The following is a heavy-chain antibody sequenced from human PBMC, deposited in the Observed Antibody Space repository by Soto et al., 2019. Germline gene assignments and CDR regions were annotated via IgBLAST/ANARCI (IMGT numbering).Heavy chain of an antibody. D-gene: IGHD2-2*01. V-gene: IGHV1-18*01. CDR3: GGGGGLPRYY. Sequence: ASVKDSCKASGYTFTNFGISWVRQAPGQGLEWMGWISAYNGNTNYAQNFQGRVTMTTDTSTSTAYMELRSLRSDDTAVYYCGGGGGLPRYYWGQGTLVTVSS. CDR1: GYTFTNFG. J-gene: IGHJ4*02. CDR2: ISAYNGNT.